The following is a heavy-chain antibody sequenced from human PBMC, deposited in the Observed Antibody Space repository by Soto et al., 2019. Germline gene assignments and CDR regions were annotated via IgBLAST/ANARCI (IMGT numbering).Heavy chain of an antibody. V-gene: IGHV1-69*06. D-gene: IGHD2-2*02. CDR3: ARDYLGYCSSTSCYKDRFFDY. CDR1: GGTFSSYA. CDR2: IIPIFGTA. J-gene: IGHJ4*02. Sequence: QVQLVQSGAEVKKPGSPVKVSCKASGGTFSSYAISWVRQAPGQGLEWMGGIIPIFGTANYAQKFQGRVTITADKSTSTAYMELSSLRSEDTAVYYCARDYLGYCSSTSCYKDRFFDYWGQGTLVTVSS.